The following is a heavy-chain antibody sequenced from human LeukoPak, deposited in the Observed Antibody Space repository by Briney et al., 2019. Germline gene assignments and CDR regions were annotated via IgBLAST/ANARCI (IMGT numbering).Heavy chain of an antibody. Sequence: ASVKVSCKASGYTFTGYYMHWVRQAPGQGLEWMGWINPNSGNTGYAQKFQGRVTITRNTSISTAYMELSSLRSEDTAVYYCARAMTTVTTAQLWYFDLWGRGTLVTVSS. J-gene: IGHJ2*01. CDR3: ARAMTTVTTAQLWYFDL. CDR1: GYTFTGYY. V-gene: IGHV1-8*03. CDR2: INPNSGNT. D-gene: IGHD4-17*01.